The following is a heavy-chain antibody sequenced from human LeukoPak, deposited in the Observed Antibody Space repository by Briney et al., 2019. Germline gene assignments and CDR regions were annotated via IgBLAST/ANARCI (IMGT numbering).Heavy chain of an antibody. CDR1: GYTFTSYG. CDR2: IGAYNGNT. Sequence: GASVKVSCKASGYTFTSYGISWVRQAPGQGLEWMGWIGAYNGNTNYAQKLQGRVTMTTDTSTSTAYMELRSLRSDDTAVYYCARVGPSPKNFYLDYWGQGTLVTVSS. CDR3: ARVGPSPKNFYLDY. J-gene: IGHJ4*02. V-gene: IGHV1-18*01.